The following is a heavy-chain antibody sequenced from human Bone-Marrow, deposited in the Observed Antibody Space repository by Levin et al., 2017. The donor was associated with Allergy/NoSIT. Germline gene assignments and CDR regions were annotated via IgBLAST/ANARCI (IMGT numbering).Heavy chain of an antibody. V-gene: IGHV4-30-4*01. CDR2: VYNGGAT. J-gene: IGHJ6*02. D-gene: IGHD5-12*01. CDR3: ARERSGYDSTNHYFYYGLDV. CDR1: GVSISSVDFY. Sequence: SQTLSLTCSVYGVSISSVDFYWSWVRQTPGEGLEWIGYVYNGGATNYSPSLQSRLSISVDTSKNEFSLKVSSVTAADTAVYYCARERSGYDSTNHYFYYGLDVWGQGTTVTVSS.